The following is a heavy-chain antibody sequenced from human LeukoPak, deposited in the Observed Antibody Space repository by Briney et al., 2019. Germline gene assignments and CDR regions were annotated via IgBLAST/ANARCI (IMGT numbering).Heavy chain of an antibody. J-gene: IGHJ4*02. CDR3: FVKGY. CDR1: GFIFTSYW. V-gene: IGHV3-7*01. CDR2: INKDGSET. Sequence: PGGSLRLSCAASGFIFTSYWMTWVRQAPGKGLEWVANINKDGSETYYVDSVKGRFTISRDNARKSVYLQMNSLRLADTAVYFCFVKGYWGQGTLLTASS.